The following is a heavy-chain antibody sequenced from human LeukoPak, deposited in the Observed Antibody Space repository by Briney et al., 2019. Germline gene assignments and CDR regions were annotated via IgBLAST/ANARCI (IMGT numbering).Heavy chain of an antibody. CDR2: INPNSGGT. CDR1: GYTFTGYY. V-gene: IGHV1-2*02. D-gene: IGHD1-26*01. Sequence: ASVKVFCKASGYTFTGYYMHWVRQAPGQGLEWMGWINPNSGGTNYAQKFQGRVTMTRDTSISTAYMELSRLRSDDTAVYYCARGGTRVGATRAFDYWGQGTLVTVSS. J-gene: IGHJ4*02. CDR3: ARGGTRVGATRAFDY.